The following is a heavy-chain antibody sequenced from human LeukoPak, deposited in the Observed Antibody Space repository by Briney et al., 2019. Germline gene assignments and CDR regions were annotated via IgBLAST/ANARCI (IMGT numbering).Heavy chain of an antibody. CDR1: GFTFSSYA. V-gene: IGHV3-30-3*01. J-gene: IGHJ4*02. D-gene: IGHD2-2*01. CDR3: AKDHGVVVPAAKRGDY. CDR2: ISYDGSNK. Sequence: GGSLRLPCAASGFTFSSYAMHWVRQAPGKGLEWVAVISYDGSNKYYADSVKGRFTISRDNSKNTLYLQMNSLRAEDTAVYYCAKDHGVVVPAAKRGDYWGQGTLVTVSS.